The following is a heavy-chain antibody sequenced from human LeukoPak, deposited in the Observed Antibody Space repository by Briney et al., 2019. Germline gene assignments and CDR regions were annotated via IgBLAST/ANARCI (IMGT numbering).Heavy chain of an antibody. J-gene: IGHJ6*03. CDR2: IYYSGST. Sequence: SETLSLTCAVSGGSISSGGYSWSWIRQPPGKGLEWIGYIYYSGSTYYNPSLKSRVTISVDTPKNQFSLKLSSVTAADTAVYYCARGALEYDFWSGYYTGYYYMDVWGKGTTVTVSS. CDR3: ARGALEYDFWSGYYTGYYYMDV. D-gene: IGHD3-3*01. CDR1: GGSISSGGYS. V-gene: IGHV4-30-4*07.